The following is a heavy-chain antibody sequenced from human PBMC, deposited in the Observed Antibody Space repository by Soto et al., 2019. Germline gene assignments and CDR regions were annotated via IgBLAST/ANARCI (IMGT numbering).Heavy chain of an antibody. J-gene: IGHJ4*02. CDR1: GFTFSSYG. D-gene: IGHD4-17*01. Sequence: QVQLVESGGGVVQPGRSLRLSCATSGFTFSSYGMHWVRQAPGKGLEWVAVISYDGNNKYYADSVTSRFTISRDNFKHTLYLQLDSVRAADTAMYSCGKDNRVTTVTTPSYWGKGTLVTAAS. CDR2: ISYDGNNK. CDR3: GKDNRVTTVTTPSY. V-gene: IGHV3-30*18.